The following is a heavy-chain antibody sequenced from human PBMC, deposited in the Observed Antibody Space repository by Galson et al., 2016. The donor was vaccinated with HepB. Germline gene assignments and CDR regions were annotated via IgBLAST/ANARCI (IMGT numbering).Heavy chain of an antibody. Sequence: ETLSLTCAVYGGSFSGYSWTWIRQSPGKRLEWIGEITHTGNANYNPSLKTRLTISVDTSKSQFSLSLTSVTAADTALYYCARGGGFLAATGTPHYFHYWGQGTLVTVSS. V-gene: IGHV4-34*01. J-gene: IGHJ4*02. D-gene: IGHD1-26*01. CDR2: ITHTGNA. CDR3: ARGGGFLAATGTPHYFHY. CDR1: GGSFSGYS.